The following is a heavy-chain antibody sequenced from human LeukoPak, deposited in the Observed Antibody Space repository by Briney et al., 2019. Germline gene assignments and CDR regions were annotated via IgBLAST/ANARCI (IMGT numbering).Heavy chain of an antibody. V-gene: IGHV3-53*01. D-gene: IGHD3-16*02. CDR1: GFTVSSNY. CDR3: ASGWGGCRTPYYYMDV. Sequence: GGSLRLSCAASGFTVSSNYMSWVRQAPGKGLEWVSVIYSGGSTYYADSVKGRFTISRDNSKNTLYLQMSGLRAEDTAVYYCASGWGGCRTPYYYMDVGETGTTAAAS. CDR2: IYSGGST. J-gene: IGHJ6*03.